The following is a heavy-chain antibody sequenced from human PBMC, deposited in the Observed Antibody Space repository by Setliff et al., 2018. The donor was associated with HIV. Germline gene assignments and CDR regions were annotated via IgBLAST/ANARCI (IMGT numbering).Heavy chain of an antibody. J-gene: IGHJ4*02. Sequence: ETLSLTCTVSGGSISSSSYYWGWVRQPPGKGLEWIGSMYYSGSTYYIPSLKSRITISLDTSKNQFSLRMRSVTAADTAVYYCARVFVDTAVLRVLEYYFDSWGRGTLVTVSS. CDR1: GGSISSSSYY. D-gene: IGHD5-18*01. CDR2: MYYSGST. V-gene: IGHV4-39*07. CDR3: ARVFVDTAVLRVLEYYFDS.